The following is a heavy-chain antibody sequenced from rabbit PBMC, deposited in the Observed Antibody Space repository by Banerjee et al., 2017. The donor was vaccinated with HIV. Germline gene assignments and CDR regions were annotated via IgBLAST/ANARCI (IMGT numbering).Heavy chain of an antibody. D-gene: IGHD4-2*01. Sequence: QEQLEESGGDLVKPEGSLTLTCTVSGFSFSTYWISWVRQAPGKGLEWIAFIGAGSSGDTYYASWAKGRFTISRTSSTTVTLQMTSLTAADTATYLCARDLGGSIHLWGPGTLVTVS. CDR1: GFSFSTYW. CDR2: IGAGSSGDT. V-gene: IGHV1S45*01. J-gene: IGHJ6*01. CDR3: ARDLGGSIHL.